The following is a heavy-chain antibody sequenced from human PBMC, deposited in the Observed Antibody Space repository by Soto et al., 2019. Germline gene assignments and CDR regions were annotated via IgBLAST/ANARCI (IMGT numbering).Heavy chain of an antibody. V-gene: IGHV4-30-4*01. CDR1: GGSISSGDYY. J-gene: IGHJ5*02. CDR2: IFYSGST. CDR3: ARSGGGWFDP. Sequence: QVQLQESGPGLVKPSQTLSLTCTVSGGSISSGDYYWSWIRQPPGKGLEWIGYIFYSGSTYYNPSLKSRLIISLDTSQNHFSLKLSSVTAADTAVYYCARSGGGWFDPWGQGTLVTVSS. D-gene: IGHD3-16*01.